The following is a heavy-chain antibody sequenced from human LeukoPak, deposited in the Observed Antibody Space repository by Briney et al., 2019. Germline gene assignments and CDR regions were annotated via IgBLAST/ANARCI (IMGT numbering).Heavy chain of an antibody. V-gene: IGHV3-20*04. CDR2: INWSGGST. Sequence: GGSLRLSCTASGFAFDEHGMSWVRQVPGKGLEWVSGINWSGGSTGYADPLRGRFTISRDNAKNSLYLQMDSLRAEDTALYYCARAPITSPFYFDYWGQGTLVTVSP. CDR3: ARAPITSPFYFDY. CDR1: GFAFDEHG. J-gene: IGHJ4*02. D-gene: IGHD2-2*01.